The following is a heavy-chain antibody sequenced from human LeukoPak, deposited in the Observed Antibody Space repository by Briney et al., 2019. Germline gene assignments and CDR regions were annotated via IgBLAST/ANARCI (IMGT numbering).Heavy chain of an antibody. CDR1: GITLSNYG. V-gene: IGHV3-23*01. J-gene: IGHJ4*02. CDR2: ISDSGGRT. Sequence: GGSLRLSCAVSGITLSNYGMSWVRQAPGKGLEWVAGISDSGGRTKYADSVKGRFTVSRDNSKNTLYLQMNSLRAEDTAVYFCAKRGVVIRVILVGFHKEAYYFDSWGQGALVTVSS. D-gene: IGHD3-22*01. CDR3: AKRGVVIRVILVGFHKEAYYFDS.